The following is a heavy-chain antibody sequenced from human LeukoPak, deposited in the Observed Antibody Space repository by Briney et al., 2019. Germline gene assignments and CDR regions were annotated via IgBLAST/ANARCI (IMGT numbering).Heavy chain of an antibody. CDR3: AKDHDNTDFYYYFDS. CDR2: ISETGRTT. CDR1: GFIFDAYA. D-gene: IGHD3-10*01. J-gene: IGHJ4*02. V-gene: IGHV3-23*01. Sequence: PGVSLRLSCAASGFIFDAYAMSWVPEAPGKGVEWVSSISETGRTTSYTDSVKGRFTISRDKSKSTLHLQMNRLRAEHTALYYCAKDHDNTDFYYYFDSWGQGTLVTVSS.